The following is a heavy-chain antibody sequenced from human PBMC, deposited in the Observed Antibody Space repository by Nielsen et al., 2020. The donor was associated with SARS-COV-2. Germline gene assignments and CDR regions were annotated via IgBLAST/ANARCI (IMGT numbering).Heavy chain of an antibody. J-gene: IGHJ5*02. V-gene: IGHV3-48*04. D-gene: IGHD6-13*01. Sequence: GESLKISCVDSTFTLSRENMNWVRRAPGKGLEWLSYINPRGSPIFYADSVRGRFTISRDNAKNSLYLEMTSLRAEDTGLYYCARGDGSSWFANWGQGTPVTVSS. CDR1: TFTLSREN. CDR2: INPRGSPI. CDR3: ARGDGSSWFAN.